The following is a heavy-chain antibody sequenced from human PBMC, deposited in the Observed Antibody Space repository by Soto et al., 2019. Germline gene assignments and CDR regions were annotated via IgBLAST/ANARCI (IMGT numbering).Heavy chain of an antibody. D-gene: IGHD3-22*01. Sequence: SETLSLTCAVYGGSFSGSYWSWMRQPPGKGLEWIGEINHSGSSNYNPSLKSRVTISVDTSKNQFSLKLSLRSDDTAVYYCARDETMIADPHYFDYWGQGTLVTVSS. CDR3: ARDETMIADPHYFDY. CDR2: INHSGSS. J-gene: IGHJ4*02. V-gene: IGHV4-34*01. CDR1: GGSFSGSY.